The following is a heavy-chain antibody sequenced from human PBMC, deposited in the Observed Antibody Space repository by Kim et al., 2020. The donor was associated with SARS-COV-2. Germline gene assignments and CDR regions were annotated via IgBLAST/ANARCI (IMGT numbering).Heavy chain of an antibody. CDR3: ARFQHGSGSYLDPFDI. V-gene: IGHV4-59*01. J-gene: IGHJ3*02. Sequence: SETLSLTCTVSGGSLSPYYWSWIRQPPGKGLEWIGYMHYSGRANYSPSLKSRVAISVDTSKNHFSLNLTSVTAADTAKYFCARFQHGSGSYLDPFDIWGQGTLVTFSS. CDR2: MHYSGRA. CDR1: GGSLSPYY. D-gene: IGHD3-10*01.